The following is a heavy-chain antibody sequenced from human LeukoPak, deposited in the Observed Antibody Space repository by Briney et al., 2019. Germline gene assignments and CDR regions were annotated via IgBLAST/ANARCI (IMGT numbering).Heavy chain of an antibody. Sequence: ASVKVSCKVSEYIFTELSINWVRLAPGKGLEWMGSFDPEDGETVYAQKFQGRVTMTEDTSTDTAYMELSGLRSEDTTVYYCARRVASLDAFDIWGQGTMVTVSS. CDR2: FDPEDGET. V-gene: IGHV1-24*01. D-gene: IGHD2-15*01. CDR3: ARRVASLDAFDI. J-gene: IGHJ3*02. CDR1: EYIFTELS.